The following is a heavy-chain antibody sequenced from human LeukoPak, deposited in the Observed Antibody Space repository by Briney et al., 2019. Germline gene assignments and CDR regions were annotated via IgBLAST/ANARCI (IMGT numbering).Heavy chain of an antibody. V-gene: IGHV4-39*07. Sequence: SETLSLTCTVSGGSISSSSYYWGWIRQPPGKGLEWIGSIYYSGSSYYNPSLKSRVTISVDTSKNQFSLKLSSVTAADTAVYYCARDLYSSRTNDAFVIWGRGTVVTVSS. CDR3: ARDLYSSRTNDAFVI. D-gene: IGHD6-13*01. CDR2: IYYSGSS. J-gene: IGHJ3*02. CDR1: GGSISSSSYY.